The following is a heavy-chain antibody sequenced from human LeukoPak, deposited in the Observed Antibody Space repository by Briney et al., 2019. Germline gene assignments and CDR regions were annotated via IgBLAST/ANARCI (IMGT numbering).Heavy chain of an antibody. Sequence: GRSLRLSCAASGFTFSSYAMHWVRQAPGKGLEWVAVISYDGSNKYYADSVKGRFTISRDNSKSTLYLQMNSLRAEDTAVYYCARDRQAAGIFDDYWGQGTLVTVSS. V-gene: IGHV3-30*04. CDR1: GFTFSSYA. CDR2: ISYDGSNK. CDR3: ARDRQAAGIFDDY. J-gene: IGHJ4*02. D-gene: IGHD6-13*01.